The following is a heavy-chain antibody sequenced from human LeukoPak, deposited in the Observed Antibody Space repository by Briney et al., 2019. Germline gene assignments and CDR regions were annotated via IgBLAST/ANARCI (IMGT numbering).Heavy chain of an antibody. D-gene: IGHD2/OR15-2a*01. CDR1: GFTFSSYE. CDR3: ARDWFHAIDY. Sequence: GGSLRLSCAASGFTFSSYEMNWVRQAPGKGLEWVSYISSSGSTIYYADSVKGRFTISRDNAKNSLYLQVNSLRAEDTAVYYCARDWFHAIDYWGQGTLFTVSS. CDR2: ISSSGSTI. V-gene: IGHV3-48*03. J-gene: IGHJ4*02.